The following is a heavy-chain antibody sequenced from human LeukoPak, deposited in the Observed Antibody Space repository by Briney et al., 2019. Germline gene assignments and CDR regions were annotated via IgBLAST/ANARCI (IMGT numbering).Heavy chain of an antibody. V-gene: IGHV3-7*01. D-gene: IGHD5-24*01. J-gene: IGHJ4*02. CDR1: GFFFNIFW. CDR3: VRGRDGSF. CDR2: IKYDDSEK. Sequence: GGSLRLSCATSGFFFNIFWMTWVRQAPGKGLEWVANIKYDDSEKYLVESVKGRFTISRDNARNSLFLQMDSLRVEGTAVYYCVRGRDGSFWGRGTQVTVSS.